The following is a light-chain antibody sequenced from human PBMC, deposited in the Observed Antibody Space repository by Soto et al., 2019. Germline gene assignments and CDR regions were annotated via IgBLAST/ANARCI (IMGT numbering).Light chain of an antibody. V-gene: IGKV1-39*01. CDR2: AAS. CDR1: QSISSY. CDR3: QQSYTTPLT. Sequence: DIQMTQSPSSLSASVGDRVTITCRASQSISSYLNWYQQKPGKAPNLLIYAASTLQSGVPSRFSGSGSGTDFTLTIRSLXXXXXXTYYCQQSYTTPLTFGGGTKVEIK. J-gene: IGKJ4*01.